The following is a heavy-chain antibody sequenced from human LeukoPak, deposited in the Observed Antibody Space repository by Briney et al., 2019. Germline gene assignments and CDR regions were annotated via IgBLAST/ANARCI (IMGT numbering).Heavy chain of an antibody. Sequence: GVSLRLSCAASGFIVSGDFMSWVRQAPGKGLEWVSVIYSDGSTYYADSVKGRFTISRDNSKNTLDLQMTGLRAEDTAVYYCARERGRGRDSPWFDYWGQGTLVTVSS. D-gene: IGHD1-26*01. CDR1: GFIVSGDF. CDR3: ARERGRGRDSPWFDY. V-gene: IGHV3-53*01. J-gene: IGHJ4*02. CDR2: IYSDGST.